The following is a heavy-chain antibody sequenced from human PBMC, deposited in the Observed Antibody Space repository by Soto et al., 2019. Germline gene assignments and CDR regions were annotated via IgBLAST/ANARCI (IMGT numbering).Heavy chain of an antibody. CDR1: GVSITTYGYF. CDR3: ARDEDSKSAFGL. CDR2: ISYSGKA. D-gene: IGHD3-16*01. V-gene: IGHV4-31*03. J-gene: IGHJ4*02. Sequence: QVQLQESDPGLVKPSQSLSLTCSVSGVSITTYGYFWSWIRQHPGKGLEWIGYISYSGKAYYNPSLESRVTISEDTSKNQFSLKLSSVTAADTAVYYCARDEDSKSAFGLWGQGALVTVSS.